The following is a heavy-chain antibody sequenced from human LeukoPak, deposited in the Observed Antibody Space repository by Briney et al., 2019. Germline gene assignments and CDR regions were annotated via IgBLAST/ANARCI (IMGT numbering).Heavy chain of an antibody. Sequence: SGTLSLTCTVSGGSISSYYWSWIRQPPGKGLEWIGYIYYSGSTNYNPSLKSRVTISVDKSKNQFSLKLSSVTAADTAVYYCARALDYGGPDAFDIWGQGTMVTVSS. CDR1: GGSISSYY. V-gene: IGHV4-59*01. CDR2: IYYSGST. D-gene: IGHD4-17*01. CDR3: ARALDYGGPDAFDI. J-gene: IGHJ3*02.